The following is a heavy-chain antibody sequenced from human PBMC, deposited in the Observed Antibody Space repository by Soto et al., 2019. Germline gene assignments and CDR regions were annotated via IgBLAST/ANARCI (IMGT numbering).Heavy chain of an antibody. CDR1: GFRLSNHF. CDR3: ARPRFRGMDV. J-gene: IGHJ6*02. V-gene: IGHV3-7*03. D-gene: IGHD3-10*01. Sequence: EMQLVESGGGLVQPGGSLRLSCVASGFRLSNHFMNWVRQAPGKGLEWVANIKEDGREKYYVESVEGRFTISRDNAKNSLYLEVSNVRDGDTAVYYCARPRFRGMDVWGQGTTVTVSS. CDR2: IKEDGREK.